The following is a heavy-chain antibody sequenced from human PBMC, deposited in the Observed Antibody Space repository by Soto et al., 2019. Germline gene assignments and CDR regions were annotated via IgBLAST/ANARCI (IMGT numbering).Heavy chain of an antibody. CDR1: GYTFTSYY. J-gene: IGHJ4*02. CDR2: INPSGGST. D-gene: IGHD4-17*01. CDR3: ARDPDYGDYYFDY. Sequence: QVQLVQSGAEVKKPGASVKVSCKASGYTFTSYYMHWVRQAPGQGLEWMGIINPSGGSTSYAQKFQGRVXXTXEXXTSTVYMELSSLRSEDTAVYYCARDPDYGDYYFDYWGQGTLVTVSS. V-gene: IGHV1-46*01.